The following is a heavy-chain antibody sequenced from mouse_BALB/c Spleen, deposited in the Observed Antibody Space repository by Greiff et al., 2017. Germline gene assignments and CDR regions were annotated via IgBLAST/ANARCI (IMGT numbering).Heavy chain of an antibody. Sequence: QVQLKESGAELVRPGSSVKISCKASGYAFSSYWMNWVKQRPGQGLEWIGQIYPGDGDTNYNGKFKGKATLTADKSSSTAYMQLSSLTSEDSAVYFCARLGGNYSWYFDVWGAGTTVTVSS. CDR3: ARLGGNYSWYFDV. V-gene: IGHV1-80*01. D-gene: IGHD2-1*01. CDR1: GYAFSSYW. CDR2: IYPGDGDT. J-gene: IGHJ1*01.